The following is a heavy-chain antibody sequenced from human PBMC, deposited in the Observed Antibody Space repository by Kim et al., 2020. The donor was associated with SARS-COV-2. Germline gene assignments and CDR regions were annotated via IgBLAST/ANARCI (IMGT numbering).Heavy chain of an antibody. Sequence: SETLSLTCTVSGGSISSSSYYWGWIRQHPGKGLEWIGSIYYSGSTYYNPSLKSRVTISVDTSKNQFSLKLSSVTAADTAVYYCARSGPVVAMGYWGQGTLVTVSS. D-gene: IGHD2-15*01. J-gene: IGHJ4*02. V-gene: IGHV4-39*01. CDR3: ARSGPVVAMGY. CDR1: GGSISSSSYY. CDR2: IYYSGST.